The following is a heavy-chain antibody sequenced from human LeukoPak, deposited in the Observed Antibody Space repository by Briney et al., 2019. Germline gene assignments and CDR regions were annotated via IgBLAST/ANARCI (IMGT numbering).Heavy chain of an antibody. D-gene: IGHD6-13*01. Sequence: GGSLRLSCAASGFTFSSYSMNWVRQAPGKGLEWVSYISSSSSTIYYADSVKGRFTISRDNAKNSLYLQMNSLRAEDTAVYYCARDRSSSLPHDAFDIWGQGTMVTVSS. CDR1: GFTFSSYS. CDR3: ARDRSSSLPHDAFDI. V-gene: IGHV3-48*01. CDR2: ISSSSSTI. J-gene: IGHJ3*02.